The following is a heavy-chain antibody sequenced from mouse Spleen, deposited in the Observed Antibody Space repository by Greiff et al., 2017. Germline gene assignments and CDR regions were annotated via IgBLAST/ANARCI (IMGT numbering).Heavy chain of an antibody. D-gene: IGHD1-1*01. J-gene: IGHJ4*01. CDR1: GYTFTSYW. Sequence: EVQLQQSGTVLARPGASVKMSCKTSGYTFTSYWMHWVKQRPGQGLEWIGAIYPGNSDTSYNQKFKGKAKLTAVTSASTAYMELSSLTNEDSAVYYCTRIYYYGSSHAMDYWGQGTSVTVSS. V-gene: IGHV1-5*01. CDR3: TRIYYYGSSHAMDY. CDR2: IYPGNSDT.